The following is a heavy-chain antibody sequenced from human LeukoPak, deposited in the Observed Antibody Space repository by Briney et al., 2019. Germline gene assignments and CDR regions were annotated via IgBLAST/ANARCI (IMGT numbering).Heavy chain of an antibody. CDR1: GYTFTSYG. J-gene: IGHJ5*02. CDR3: ARAPLHNCFDP. CDR2: ISANNGNT. V-gene: IGHV1-18*01. D-gene: IGHD4-11*01. Sequence: RASVKLSCTASGYTFTSYGISWVRQATAQGLEWMGWISANNGNTNYAQKLQGRVTMTTDTSTSTAYMELRSLRSDDTAVYYCARAPLHNCFDPWGQGTLVTVSS.